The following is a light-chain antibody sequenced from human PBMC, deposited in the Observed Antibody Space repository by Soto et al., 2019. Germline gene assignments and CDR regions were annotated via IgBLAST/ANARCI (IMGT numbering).Light chain of an antibody. Sequence: SVLTQPAYVCRSPGQSIPISCTGTSSDVGSYNLVSWYQQHPGKAPKLMIYEDSKRPSGVSDRFSGSKSGNTASLTISGLQAEDEADYYCCSYAGSSTLYVFGTGTKSPS. CDR1: SSDVGSYNL. CDR3: CSYAGSSTLYV. CDR2: EDS. J-gene: IGLJ1*01. V-gene: IGLV2-23*01.